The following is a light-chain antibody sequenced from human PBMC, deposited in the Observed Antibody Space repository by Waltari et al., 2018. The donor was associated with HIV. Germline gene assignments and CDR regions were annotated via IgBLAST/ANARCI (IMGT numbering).Light chain of an antibody. CDR1: SPNIGNNY. CDR3: GTWDSSLSAAV. Sequence: QSVLTQPPSVSAAPGQKVTISCSGSSPNIGNNYVSWYRQLPGTAPKLLIYDNNKRPSGIPDRFSGSKSGTSATLGITGLQTGDEADYYCGTWDSSLSAAVFAGGTQLTVL. V-gene: IGLV1-51*01. CDR2: DNN. J-gene: IGLJ7*01.